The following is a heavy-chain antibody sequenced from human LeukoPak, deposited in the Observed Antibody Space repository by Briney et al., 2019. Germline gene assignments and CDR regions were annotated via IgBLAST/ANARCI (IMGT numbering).Heavy chain of an antibody. Sequence: GGSLRLSCAASGFIFSSYSMSWVRQAPGKGLEWVSAIGGRDGSTYYADSVKGRFTISRDNSKNTLYVQMNSLRAEDTAVYYCAKGHYYGSGSLDYWGQGTLVTVSS. CDR2: IGGRDGST. CDR1: GFIFSSYS. V-gene: IGHV3-23*01. J-gene: IGHJ4*02. CDR3: AKGHYYGSGSLDY. D-gene: IGHD3-10*01.